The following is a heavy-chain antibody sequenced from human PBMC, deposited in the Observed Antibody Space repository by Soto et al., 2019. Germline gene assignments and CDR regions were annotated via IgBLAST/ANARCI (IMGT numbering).Heavy chain of an antibody. V-gene: IGHV4-38-2*01. CDR1: NYSISSGYF. J-gene: IGHJ6*02. CDR2: IYHSGST. CDR3: ARSLYCTTSSCSYYYYYGMDV. Sequence: SETLSLTCVVSNYSISSGYFWGWIRQPPGKGLEWIGTIYHSGSTYYNPSLKSRVTVSVDTSKNQFSLKLTSVTAADTAIYYCARSLYCTTSSCSYYYYYGMDVWGQGTTLTVSS. D-gene: IGHD2-2*01.